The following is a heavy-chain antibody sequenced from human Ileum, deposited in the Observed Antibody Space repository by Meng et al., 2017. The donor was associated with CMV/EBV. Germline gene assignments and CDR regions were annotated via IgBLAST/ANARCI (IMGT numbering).Heavy chain of an antibody. V-gene: IGHV3-23*01. CDR1: GFTFSTYA. Sequence: SGFTFSTYAVSWVRQAPGKGLDWVSTISDGGTTTYYADSVKGRFTISRDNSINTVSLQMNSLRAEDTAVYYCARRIEQSSSGWSSFDHWSQGTLVTVSS. CDR3: ARRIEQSSSGWSSFDH. CDR2: ISDGGTTT. J-gene: IGHJ4*02. D-gene: IGHD6-19*01.